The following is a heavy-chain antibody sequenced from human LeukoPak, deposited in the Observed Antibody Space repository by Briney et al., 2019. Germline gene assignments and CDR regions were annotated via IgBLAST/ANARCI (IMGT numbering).Heavy chain of an antibody. CDR2: IKKDGSER. CDR3: MTAAMHGGSSTGYRPFTL. D-gene: IGHD4-23*01. Sequence: GGSLRLSCAASGFTFSNYWMTWVRQAPGNGLECVANIKKDGSERYYVDPVRGRFTISRDNAESSLYLQMNSLRVEDTAIYHFMTAAMHGGSSTGYRPFTLWGQGTWVIVSS. V-gene: IGHV3-7*03. J-gene: IGHJ3*01. CDR1: GFTFSNYW.